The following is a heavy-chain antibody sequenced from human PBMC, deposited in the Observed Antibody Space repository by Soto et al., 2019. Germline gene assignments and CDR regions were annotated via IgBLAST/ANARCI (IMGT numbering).Heavy chain of an antibody. Sequence: PGGSLRLSCAASGFTFSSYAMSWVRQAPGKGLEWVSAISGSGGSTYYADSVKGRFTISRDNSKNTLYLQMNSLRAEDTAVYYCAKRRSVVPAAMLAKRLYGMDVWGQGTTVTVSS. CDR1: GFTFSSYA. J-gene: IGHJ6*02. V-gene: IGHV3-23*01. D-gene: IGHD2-2*01. CDR2: ISGSGGST. CDR3: AKRRSVVPAAMLAKRLYGMDV.